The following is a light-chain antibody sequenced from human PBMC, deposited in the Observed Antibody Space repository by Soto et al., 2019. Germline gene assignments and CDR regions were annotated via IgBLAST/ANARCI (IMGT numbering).Light chain of an antibody. CDR1: QSVLYSSNNKNF. Sequence: DIVMTQSPDSLAVSLGERATINCKSSQSVLYSSNNKNFLAWYQQKPGKAPKLLIYAASSLQSGVPSRFSGSGSGTDFTLTISSLEPEDFAVYYCQQRSNWPQTFGQGTKVDIK. J-gene: IGKJ1*01. CDR3: QQRSNWPQT. CDR2: AAS. V-gene: IGKV4-1*01.